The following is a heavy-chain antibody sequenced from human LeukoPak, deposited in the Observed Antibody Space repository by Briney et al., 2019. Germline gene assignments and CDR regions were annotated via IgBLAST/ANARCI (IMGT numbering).Heavy chain of an antibody. CDR2: INSDGSST. V-gene: IGHV3-74*01. D-gene: IGHD2-21*01. CDR1: GFTFSSAW. Sequence: GGSLRLSCAASGFTFSSAWMHWVRQTPGKGLVWVSRINSDGSSTNYADSVKGRFTISRDNAKNMVNLQMNSLRAEDTAIYYCTRDYSYAMAVWGQGTTVTASS. CDR3: TRDYSYAMAV. J-gene: IGHJ6*02.